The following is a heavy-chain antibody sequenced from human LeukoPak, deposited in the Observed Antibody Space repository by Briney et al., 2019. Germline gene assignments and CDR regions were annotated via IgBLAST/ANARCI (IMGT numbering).Heavy chain of an antibody. Sequence: KTSETLSLTCTVSGGSISGYYWSWIRQPPGKGLEWIGYIYYSGSTNYNPSLKSRVTISVDTSKNQFSLKLTSVTAADTAVYYCVGGGYYSNWFDPWGQGTLVTVSS. CDR1: GGSISGYY. V-gene: IGHV4-59*08. J-gene: IGHJ5*02. CDR3: VGGGYYSNWFDP. D-gene: IGHD3-22*01. CDR2: IYYSGST.